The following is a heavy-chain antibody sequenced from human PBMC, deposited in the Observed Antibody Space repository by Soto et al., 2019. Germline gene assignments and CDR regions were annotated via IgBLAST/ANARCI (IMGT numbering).Heavy chain of an antibody. D-gene: IGHD4-17*01. V-gene: IGHV3-9*01. CDR1: GFTFDDNA. J-gene: IGHJ4*02. Sequence: GGSLRLSCAVSGFTFDDNAMHWVRQAPEKGLEWVSGINWKSDIGYADSVKGRFTISRDNAENSLYLQMNSLRAEDTALYYCAISQERGGRTTVIYWGQGTQVTVSS. CDR2: INWKSDI. CDR3: AISQERGGRTTVIY.